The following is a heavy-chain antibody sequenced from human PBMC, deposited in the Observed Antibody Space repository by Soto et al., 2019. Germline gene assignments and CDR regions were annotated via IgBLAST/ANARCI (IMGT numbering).Heavy chain of an antibody. Sequence: GGSLRLSCAASGFTFSSYAMHWVRQAPGKGLEYVSAISSNGGSTYYANSVKGRFTISRDNSKNTLYLQMGSLRAEDMAVYYCARDSDYGDYLGAFDIWGQGTMVTVSS. D-gene: IGHD4-17*01. V-gene: IGHV3-64*01. CDR3: ARDSDYGDYLGAFDI. CDR2: ISSNGGST. CDR1: GFTFSSYA. J-gene: IGHJ3*02.